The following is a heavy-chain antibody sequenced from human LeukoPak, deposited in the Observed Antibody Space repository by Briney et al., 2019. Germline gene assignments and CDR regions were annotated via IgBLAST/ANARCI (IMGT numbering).Heavy chain of an antibody. Sequence: PSETLSLTCAVYGGSFSGYYWSWIRQPPGKGLEWIGEINHSGSTNYNPSLKSRVTISVDTSKNQFSLKLSSVTAADTAVYYCARVRYDILTGYYPNNWFDPWGQGTLVTVSS. D-gene: IGHD3-9*01. V-gene: IGHV4-34*01. CDR2: INHSGST. J-gene: IGHJ5*02. CDR1: GGSFSGYY. CDR3: ARVRYDILTGYYPNNWFDP.